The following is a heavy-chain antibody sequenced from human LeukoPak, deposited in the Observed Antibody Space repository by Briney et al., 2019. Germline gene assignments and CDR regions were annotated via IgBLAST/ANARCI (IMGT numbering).Heavy chain of an antibody. CDR3: AREDLEMANWFDP. CDR2: MNPNSGNT. V-gene: IGHV1-8*01. D-gene: IGHD5-24*01. Sequence: ASVKVSCKASGYTFTSYDINWVRQATGQGLEWMGWMNPNSGNTGYAQKFQGRVTMTRNTSISTAYMELSSLRSEDTAVYYCAREDLEMANWFDPWGQGTLVTVSS. CDR1: GYTFTSYD. J-gene: IGHJ5*02.